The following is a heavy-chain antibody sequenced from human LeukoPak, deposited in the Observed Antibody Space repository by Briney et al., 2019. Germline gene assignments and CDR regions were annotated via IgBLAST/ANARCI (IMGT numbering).Heavy chain of an antibody. CDR2: ISYDGSNK. V-gene: IGHV3-30*18. D-gene: IGHD3-3*02. CDR3: AKLSEGPTFCT. J-gene: IGHJ5*02. Sequence: PGRSLRLSCAASGFTFSSYGMHWVRQAPGKGLEWVAVISYDGSNKYYADSVKGRFTISRDNSRNTLYLQMNSLRAEDTAVYYCAKLSEGPTFCTWGQGTLVTVSS. CDR1: GFTFSSYG.